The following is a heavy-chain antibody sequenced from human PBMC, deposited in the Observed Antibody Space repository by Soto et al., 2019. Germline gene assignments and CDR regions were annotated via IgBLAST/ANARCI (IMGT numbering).Heavy chain of an antibody. V-gene: IGHV3-30-3*01. CDR3: ARGMGDYGDTAFDY. J-gene: IGHJ4*02. CDR2: ISYDGSNK. D-gene: IGHD4-17*01. CDR1: GFTFSSYA. Sequence: QVQLVESGGGVVQPGRSLRLSCAASGFTFSSYAMHWVRQAPGKGLEWVAVISYDGSNKYYADSVKGRFTISRDNSKNTLYLQMNSLRAEDTAVYYCARGMGDYGDTAFDYWGQGTLVTVSS.